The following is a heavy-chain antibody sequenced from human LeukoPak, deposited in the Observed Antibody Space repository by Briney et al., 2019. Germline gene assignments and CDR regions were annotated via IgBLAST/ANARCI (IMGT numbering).Heavy chain of an antibody. CDR1: GFTLSSYS. J-gene: IGHJ3*02. CDR2: ISSSSSYI. V-gene: IGHV3-21*01. CDR3: AREGYLAAFDI. D-gene: IGHD1-1*01. Sequence: GGSLRLSCAASGFTLSSYSMNWVRQAPGKGLEWVSSISSSSSYIYYADSVKGRFTISRDNAKNSLYLQMNSLRAEDTAVYYCAREGYLAAFDIWGQGTMVTVSS.